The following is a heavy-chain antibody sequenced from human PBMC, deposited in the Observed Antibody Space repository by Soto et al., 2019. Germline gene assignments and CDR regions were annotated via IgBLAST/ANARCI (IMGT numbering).Heavy chain of an antibody. J-gene: IGHJ6*02. CDR1: GGTFSSYA. CDR3: ARGFGMATIWWSGARYYHYGMDV. Sequence: SVKVSCKASGGTFSSYAISWVRQAPGQGLEWMGGIIPIFGTANYAQKFQGRVTITADESTSTAYMELSSLRSEDTAVYYCARGFGMATIWWSGARYYHYGMDVWG. V-gene: IGHV1-69*13. D-gene: IGHD3-16*01. CDR2: IIPIFGTA.